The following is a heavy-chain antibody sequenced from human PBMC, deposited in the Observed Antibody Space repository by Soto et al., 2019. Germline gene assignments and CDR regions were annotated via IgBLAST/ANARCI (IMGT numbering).Heavy chain of an antibody. D-gene: IGHD2-15*01. Sequence: LSLTCDVYGGSFSGYIWTWIRQTPGKGLQWIGQINHSGSANYNPSLKSRVTISVDTSNSQFSLELSSVTAADTAVYYCARAAPLFCSGGSRSSVRASWGQGTLVTVSS. V-gene: IGHV4-34*01. CDR1: GGSFSGYI. CDR2: INHSGSA. CDR3: ARAAPLFCSGGSRSSVRAS. J-gene: IGHJ5*02.